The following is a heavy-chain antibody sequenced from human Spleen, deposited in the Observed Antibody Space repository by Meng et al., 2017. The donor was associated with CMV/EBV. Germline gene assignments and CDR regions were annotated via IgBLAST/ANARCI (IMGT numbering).Heavy chain of an antibody. V-gene: IGHV3-7*01. D-gene: IGHD1-14*01. CDR1: GFTFNNYW. Sequence: RLSCAASGFTFNNYWMTWVRQAPGKGLEWVANIKQDGTEKYYVDSVKGRFTISRDNAKNSLYLQMNSLRAEDTAVYYCAREAYKYPYWGQGTLVTVSS. J-gene: IGHJ4*02. CDR2: IKQDGTEK. CDR3: AREAYKYPY.